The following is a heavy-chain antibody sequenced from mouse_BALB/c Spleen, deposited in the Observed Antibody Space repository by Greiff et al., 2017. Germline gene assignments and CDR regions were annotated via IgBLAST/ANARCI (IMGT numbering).Heavy chain of an antibody. V-gene: IGHV5-17*02. CDR3: ARKDYYYAMDY. CDR2: ISSGSSTI. J-gene: IGHJ4*01. CDR1: GFTFSSFG. Sequence: EVMLVESGGGLVQPGGSRKLSCAASGFTFSSFGMHWVRQAPEKGLEWVAYISSGSSTIYYADTVKGRFTISRDNPKNTLFLQMTSLRSEDTAMYYCARKDYYYAMDYWGQGTSVTVSS.